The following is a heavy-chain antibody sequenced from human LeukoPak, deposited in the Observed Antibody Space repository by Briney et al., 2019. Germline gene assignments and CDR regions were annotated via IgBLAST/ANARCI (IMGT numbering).Heavy chain of an antibody. CDR1: GGSLSNYY. J-gene: IGHJ3*02. Sequence: SETLSLTCTVSGGSLSNYYWSWIRQPPGKGLEWIGYMYYTGDTNYNPSLKSRVTISVDTSKNQFSLKLSSVTSADTAVYYCARDWDGAFDFNTFDIWGQGTMVTVSS. CDR3: ARDWDGAFDFNTFDI. D-gene: IGHD4/OR15-4a*01. V-gene: IGHV4-59*12. CDR2: MYYTGDT.